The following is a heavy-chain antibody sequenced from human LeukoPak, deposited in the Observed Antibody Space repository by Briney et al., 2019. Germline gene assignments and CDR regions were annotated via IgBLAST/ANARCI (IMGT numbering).Heavy chain of an antibody. Sequence: GASVKVPCKASGYTFTGYCMHWVRQSPGQGLEWMGWINPNSGGTNYAQKFQGRVTMSRDTSISTAYMELSRLRSDDTAVYYCARGIVVVPAPSDYMDVWGKGTTVTVSS. D-gene: IGHD2-2*01. CDR3: ARGIVVVPAPSDYMDV. V-gene: IGHV1-2*02. J-gene: IGHJ6*03. CDR2: INPNSGGT. CDR1: GYTFTGYC.